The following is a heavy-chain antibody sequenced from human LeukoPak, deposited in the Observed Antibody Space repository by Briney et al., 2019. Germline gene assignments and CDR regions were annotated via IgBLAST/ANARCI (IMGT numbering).Heavy chain of an antibody. D-gene: IGHD4-23*01. CDR3: ARAGGNSIPDY. CDR1: GGSISSGSYY. J-gene: IGHJ4*02. Sequence: TTSETLSLTCTVSGGSISSGSYYWSWIRQPAGKGLEWIGRIYTSGSTNYNPSLKSRVTISVDTSKNQFSLKLSSVTAADTAVYYCARAGGNSIPDYWGQGTLVTVPS. V-gene: IGHV4-61*02. CDR2: IYTSGST.